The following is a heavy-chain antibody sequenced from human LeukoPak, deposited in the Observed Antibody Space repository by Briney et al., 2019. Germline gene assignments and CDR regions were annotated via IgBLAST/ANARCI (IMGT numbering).Heavy chain of an antibody. V-gene: IGHV4-4*07. CDR1: GGSNSSYY. J-gene: IGHJ6*02. CDR3: ARVLSTVTPGNYYFYSMDV. D-gene: IGHD4-17*01. CDR2: IYTSGST. Sequence: SETLSLTCTVSGGSNSSYYWSWIRQPAGKGLEWIGRIYTSGSTNYNPSLKSRVTMSVDTSKNQFSLKLSSVTAADTAVYYCARVLSTVTPGNYYFYSMDVWGQGTTVTVSS.